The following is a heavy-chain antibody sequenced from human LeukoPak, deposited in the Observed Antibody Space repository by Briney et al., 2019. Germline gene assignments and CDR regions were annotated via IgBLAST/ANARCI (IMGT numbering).Heavy chain of an antibody. V-gene: IGHV3-23*01. D-gene: IGHD3-3*01. CDR1: GFTFRNYA. CDR3: ARAGGFWSGYGMDV. CDR2: ISGSGGST. J-gene: IGHJ6*02. Sequence: PGGSLRLSCAASGFTFRNYAMNWDRQVPGKGLGWVSAISGSGGSTYYAGSVKGRFTISRDNSKNTLYLQMNSLRAEDTAVYYCARAGGFWSGYGMDVWGQGTTVTVSS.